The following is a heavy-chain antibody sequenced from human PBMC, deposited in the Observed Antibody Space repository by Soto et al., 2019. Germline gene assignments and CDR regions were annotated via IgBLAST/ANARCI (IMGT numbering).Heavy chain of an antibody. Sequence: EVQLVVSGGGLVKPGGSLRLSGAASGFTFSSYSMNWVRQAPGNGLEWVSYISSSLTTIYYADSVKGRFTISRDNAKNTMYMQMISLRAEDTAVYYCASWQSLLNDFWSGYWVQGTLGTVSS. V-gene: IGHV3-48*01. CDR1: GFTFSSYS. CDR3: ASWQSLLNDFWSGY. CDR2: ISSSLTTI. J-gene: IGHJ4*02. D-gene: IGHD3-3*01.